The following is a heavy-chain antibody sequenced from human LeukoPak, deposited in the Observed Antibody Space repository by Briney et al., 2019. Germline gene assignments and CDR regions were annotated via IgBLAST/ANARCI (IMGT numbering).Heavy chain of an antibody. D-gene: IGHD3-16*01. J-gene: IGHJ4*02. Sequence: ASVKVSCKASGYKFTDDYMHWVRQAPGQGLEFMGWISPDSGFTNYAQKFKGRVTMTRDTSISTAYLEARSLTSDDTAVYYCAPTAEAYTSWWKVWGQGTLVTVSS. CDR1: GYKFTDDY. V-gene: IGHV1-2*02. CDR3: APTAEAYTSWWKV. CDR2: ISPDSGFT.